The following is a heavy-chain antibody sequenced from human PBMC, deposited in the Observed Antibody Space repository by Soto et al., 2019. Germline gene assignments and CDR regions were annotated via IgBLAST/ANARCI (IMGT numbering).Heavy chain of an antibody. CDR3: AREDSSAGQVDY. V-gene: IGHV3-33*01. CDR2: IWYDGSNK. Sequence: RRLSCAASGFTFSSYGMHWVRQAPGKGLEWVAVIWYDGSNKYYADSVKGRFTISRDNSKNTLYLQMNSLRAEDTAVYYCAREDSSAGQVDYWGQGTLVTVSS. D-gene: IGHD6-25*01. J-gene: IGHJ4*02. CDR1: GFTFSSYG.